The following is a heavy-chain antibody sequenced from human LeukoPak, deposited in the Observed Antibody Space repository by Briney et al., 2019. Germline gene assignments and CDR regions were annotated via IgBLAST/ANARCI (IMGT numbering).Heavy chain of an antibody. CDR1: GFTVSSNY. CDR3: AKDRAQQLVLDF. Sequence: PGGSLRLSCAASGFTVSSNYMSWVRQAPGKGLDWVSVIYSDGGAFYADSVKARFTISRDNSKNTLYLQMNSLRAEDTAVYYCAKDRAQQLVLDFWGQGTLVTVSS. D-gene: IGHD6-13*01. CDR2: IYSDGGA. V-gene: IGHV3-66*01. J-gene: IGHJ4*02.